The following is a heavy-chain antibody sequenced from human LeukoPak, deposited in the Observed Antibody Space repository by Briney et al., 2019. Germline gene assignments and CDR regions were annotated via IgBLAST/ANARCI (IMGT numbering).Heavy chain of an antibody. V-gene: IGHV3-23*01. CDR1: GFTFSSYA. D-gene: IGHD3-10*01. J-gene: IGHJ4*02. CDR2: IRASGEST. Sequence: GGSLRLSCAASGFTFSSYAMSWVRQAPGKGLEWVSIIRASGESTYYADSVKGRFTISRDNSKNTLSLQMNSLRAEDTAVYYCAKDGSATYDYWGQGTLVTVSS. CDR3: AKDGSATYDY.